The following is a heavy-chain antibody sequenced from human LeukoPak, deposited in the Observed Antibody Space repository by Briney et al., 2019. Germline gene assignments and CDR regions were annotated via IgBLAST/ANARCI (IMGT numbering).Heavy chain of an antibody. V-gene: IGHV1-8*01. CDR3: ARSVRFSNYLPY. J-gene: IGHJ4*02. Sequence: ASVKVSCKASGYTFTSYDINWVRQATGQGLEWMGWMNPNSGNTGYVQKFQGRVTMTRNTSISTAYMELSSLRSEDTAVYYCARSVRFSNYLPYWGQGTLVTVSS. D-gene: IGHD2-2*01. CDR1: GYTFTSYD. CDR2: MNPNSGNT.